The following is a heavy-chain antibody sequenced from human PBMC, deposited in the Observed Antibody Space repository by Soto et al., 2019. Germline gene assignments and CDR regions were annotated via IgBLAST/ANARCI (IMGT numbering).Heavy chain of an antibody. V-gene: IGHV4-31*03. CDR2: IYYSGST. J-gene: IGHJ3*02. D-gene: IGHD3-22*01. CDR1: GGSISSGGYY. CDR3: ARVSPIIGAPRYAFDI. Sequence: PSETLSLTCTVSGGSISSGGYYWSWIRQHPGKGLEWIGYIYYSGSTYYNPSLKSRVTISVDTSKNQFSLKLSSVTAADTAVYYCARVSPIIGAPRYAFDIWGKGKMVTFS.